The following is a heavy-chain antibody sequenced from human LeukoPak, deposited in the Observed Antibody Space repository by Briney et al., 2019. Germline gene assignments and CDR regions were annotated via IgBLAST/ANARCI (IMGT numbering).Heavy chain of an antibody. CDR1: GFTFSNFP. J-gene: IGHJ4*02. Sequence: GGSLRLSCAASGFTFSNFPMHWLRQAPGKGLEFVSAISTNGADTYYADSVKGRFTISRDNAKNSLYLQMNSLRDEDTAVYYCAREAVQLERRGYFDYWGQGTLVTVSS. CDR2: ISTNGADT. D-gene: IGHD1-1*01. V-gene: IGHV3-64*04. CDR3: AREAVQLERRGYFDY.